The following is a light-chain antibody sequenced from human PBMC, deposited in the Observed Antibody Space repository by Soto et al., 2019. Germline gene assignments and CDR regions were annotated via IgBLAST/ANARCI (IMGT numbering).Light chain of an antibody. CDR3: SSYTSSSTLVV. CDR2: DVS. Sequence: QSALTQPASVSGSPGQSITISCTGTSSDVGGYNYVSWYQQHPGKAPKLMIYDVSNRPSGVSNRFSGSKSSNTASLTISGLQAEDEADYYCSSYTSSSTLVVFGGGTKSPS. J-gene: IGLJ2*01. V-gene: IGLV2-14*01. CDR1: SSDVGGYNY.